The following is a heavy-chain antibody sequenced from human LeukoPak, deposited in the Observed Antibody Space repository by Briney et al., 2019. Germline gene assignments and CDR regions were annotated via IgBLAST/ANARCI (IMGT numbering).Heavy chain of an antibody. CDR3: ARVGSRYCSGANCYDGF. CDR2: ISYDGNNQ. Sequence: GGSLRLSCAVSGFAFSSLAMHWVRQAPGKGLEWVAFISYDGNNQYYADSVKGRFTISRDNSKNTLYLQMNILRAEDTAIYYCARVGSRYCSGANCYDGFWGQGTLVSVSS. CDR1: GFAFSSLA. V-gene: IGHV3-30-3*01. D-gene: IGHD2-15*01. J-gene: IGHJ4*02.